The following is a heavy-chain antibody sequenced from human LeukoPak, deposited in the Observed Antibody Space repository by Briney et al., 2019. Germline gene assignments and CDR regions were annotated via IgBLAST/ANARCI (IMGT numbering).Heavy chain of an antibody. J-gene: IGHJ3*02. CDR1: GFTFSSYG. CDR2: IRYDGSNK. Sequence: PGGSLRLSCAASGFTFSSYGMHWVRQAPGKGLEWVAFIRYDGSNKYYADSVKGRFTISRDNSKNTLYLQMNSLRAEDTAVYYCAKDGRSYPPISASDIWGQGTMVTVSS. CDR3: AKDGRSYPPISASDI. V-gene: IGHV3-30*02. D-gene: IGHD3-10*01.